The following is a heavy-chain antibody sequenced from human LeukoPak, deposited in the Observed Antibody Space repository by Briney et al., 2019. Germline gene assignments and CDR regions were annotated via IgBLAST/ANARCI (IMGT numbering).Heavy chain of an antibody. CDR1: GYTFITYG. CDR2: ISPYNGKT. J-gene: IGHJ6*02. Sequence: ASVKLSCKASGYTFITYGISWVRQAPGQGLEWMGWISPYNGKTNDEQKFQDRLTMTTDTSTSTAYMELRSLTSDDTAVYYCARRGLPTGMDVWGQGTTATVSS. V-gene: IGHV1-18*01. CDR3: ARRGLPTGMDV.